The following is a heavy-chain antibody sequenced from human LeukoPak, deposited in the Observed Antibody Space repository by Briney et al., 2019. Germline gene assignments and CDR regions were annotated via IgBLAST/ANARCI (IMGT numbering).Heavy chain of an antibody. CDR3: ARAPGDGDYIDY. Sequence: PSETLSLTCTVSGGSISSYYWSWIRQPPGKGLEWIGYIYYSGSTNYNPSLKSRVTISVDTSKNQFSLKLSSVTAADTAVYYCARAPGDGDYIDYWGQGTLVTVSS. CDR2: IYYSGST. J-gene: IGHJ4*02. CDR1: GGSISSYY. D-gene: IGHD3-10*01. V-gene: IGHV4-59*01.